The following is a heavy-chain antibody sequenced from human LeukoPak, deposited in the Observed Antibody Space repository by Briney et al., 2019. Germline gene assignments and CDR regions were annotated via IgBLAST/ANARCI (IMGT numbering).Heavy chain of an antibody. CDR3: ARRASRGRIAAAGIGWFDP. J-gene: IGHJ5*02. D-gene: IGHD6-13*01. CDR1: GFTFSSYA. CDR2: INHSGST. Sequence: GSLRLSCAASGFTFSSYAMHWVRQPPGKGLEWIGEINHSGSTNYNPSLKSRVTISVDTSKNQFSLKLSSVTAADTAVYYCARRASRGRIAAAGIGWFDPWGQGTLVTVSS. V-gene: IGHV4-34*01.